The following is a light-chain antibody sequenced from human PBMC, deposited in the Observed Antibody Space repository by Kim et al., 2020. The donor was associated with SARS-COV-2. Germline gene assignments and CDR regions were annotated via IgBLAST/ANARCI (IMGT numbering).Light chain of an antibody. V-gene: IGLV4-60*03. CDR2: VEGSGSY. Sequence: QLVLTQSSSASASLGSSVKLTCTLSSGHSSYIIAWHQQQPGKAPRYLMKVEGSGSYNKGSGVPDRFSGSSSGADRYLTISNLQSEDEADYYCETQGGFGTGTKVTVL. CDR1: SGHSSYI. J-gene: IGLJ1*01. CDR3: ETQGG.